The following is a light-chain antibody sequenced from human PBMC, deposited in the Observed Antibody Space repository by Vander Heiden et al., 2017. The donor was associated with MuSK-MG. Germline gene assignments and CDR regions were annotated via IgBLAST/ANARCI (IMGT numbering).Light chain of an antibody. V-gene: IGKV1-16*01. CDR1: EGINSY. J-gene: IGKJ4*01. Sequence: DIQMTQSPSSLSASVGDRVTITCRASEGINSYLTWFQQKPGKAPKSLIFGASILQSGVPSTFRGVGSGSDFTLSISSLQPEDSATYYCHGEDTYRITFGGGTKVEIK. CDR3: HGEDTYRIT. CDR2: GAS.